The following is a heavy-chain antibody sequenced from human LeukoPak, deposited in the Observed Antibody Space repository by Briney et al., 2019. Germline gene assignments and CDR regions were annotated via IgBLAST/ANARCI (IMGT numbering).Heavy chain of an antibody. CDR1: GGSISSSSYY. CDR2: IYYSGST. V-gene: IGHV4-39*07. CDR3: ATEYYYGSGDY. Sequence: SETLSLTCTVSGGSISSSSYYWGWIRQPPGKGLEWIGSIYYSGSTYYNPSLKSRVTISVDTSKNQFSLKLSSVTAADTAVYYCATEYYYGSGDYWGQGTLVTVSS. J-gene: IGHJ4*02. D-gene: IGHD3-10*01.